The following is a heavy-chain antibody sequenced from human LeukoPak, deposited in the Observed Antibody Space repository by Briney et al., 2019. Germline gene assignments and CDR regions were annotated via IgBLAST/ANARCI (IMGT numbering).Heavy chain of an antibody. V-gene: IGHV3-9*03. CDR3: ARGRYYHDNSGYYSLDY. Sequence: GRSLRLSCAASGFTFDDYAMHWVRQAPGKGLEWISSISWNSNSIDYADSVKGRLTISRDNAKNSLYLQLNSLRAEDMALYYCARGRYYHDNSGYYSLDYWGQGTLVTVSS. D-gene: IGHD3-22*01. J-gene: IGHJ4*02. CDR1: GFTFDDYA. CDR2: ISWNSNSI.